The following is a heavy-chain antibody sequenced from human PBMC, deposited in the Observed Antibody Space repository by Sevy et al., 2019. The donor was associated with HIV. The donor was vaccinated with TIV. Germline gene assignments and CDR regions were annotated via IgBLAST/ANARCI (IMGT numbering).Heavy chain of an antibody. CDR1: GFTFSNHW. V-gene: IGHV3-7*01. CDR2: IKQGGSEK. CDR3: ARDTGGIGMDV. Sequence: GGSLRLSCAASGFTFSNHWMSWVRQAPGKGLEMVANIKQGGSEKYYVDSVKGRFTISRDNAKNSLSLQMNSLRAEDTAVYYCARDTGGIGMDVWGQGTTVTVSS. J-gene: IGHJ6*02. D-gene: IGHD6-13*01.